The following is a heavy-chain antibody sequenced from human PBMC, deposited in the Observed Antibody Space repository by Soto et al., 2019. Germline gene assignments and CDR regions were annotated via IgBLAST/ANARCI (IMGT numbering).Heavy chain of an antibody. V-gene: IGHV4-30-4*01. D-gene: IGHD2-15*01. Sequence: SETLSLTCSVSGDSISTVDYFWAWIRQPPGQALEYIGYIYKSTTTYYNPSFESRVAISLDTSKSQFSLTVTSVTAADTAVYFCARGRYCLTGRCFPNWFDSWGQGTLVTSPQ. CDR3: ARGRYCLTGRCFPNWFDS. CDR1: GDSISTVDYF. CDR2: IYKSTTT. J-gene: IGHJ5*01.